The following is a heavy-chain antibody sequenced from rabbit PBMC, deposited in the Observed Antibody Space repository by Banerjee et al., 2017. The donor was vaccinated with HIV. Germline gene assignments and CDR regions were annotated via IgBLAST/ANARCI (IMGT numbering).Heavy chain of an antibody. CDR2: INTITGKT. CDR1: GFSFSEKEV. CDR3: ARDLPEIIGWNFGF. D-gene: IGHD1-1*01. J-gene: IGHJ4*02. V-gene: IGHV1S45*01. Sequence: QEQLEESGGGLVKPEGSLTLTCKASGFSFSEKEVMCWVRQAPGKGLEWIGCINTITGKTVYATWAKGRFTISRASLTTVFLQMTSLTAADTATYFCARDLPEIIGWNFGFWGPGTLVTVS.